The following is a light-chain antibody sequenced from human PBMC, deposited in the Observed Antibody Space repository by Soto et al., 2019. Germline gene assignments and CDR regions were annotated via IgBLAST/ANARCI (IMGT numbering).Light chain of an antibody. CDR1: QSVRGN. J-gene: IGKJ5*01. CDR3: QQRNIWPPVT. CDR2: GAS. V-gene: IGKV3-15*01. Sequence: EIVMTQSPATLSVSPGERATLSCRASQSVRGNLAWYQQKPGQSPRLLIYGASSRATGIPARFSGSGSGTEFTLTISSLEPEDSAVYYCQQRNIWPPVTFGHGTRLEIK.